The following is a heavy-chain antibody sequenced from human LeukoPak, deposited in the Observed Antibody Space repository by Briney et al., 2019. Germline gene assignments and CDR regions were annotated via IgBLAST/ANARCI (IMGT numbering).Heavy chain of an antibody. Sequence: EASVKVSCKASGGIFSSYTISWVRQAPGQGLEWMGRIIPLLGIANYAQKFQGRVTIIADKSTSTAYMELSSLRSEDTAVYYCARDDADSAYAGGDYWGQGTLVTVSS. V-gene: IGHV1-69*04. D-gene: IGHD5-12*01. CDR3: ARDDADSAYAGGDY. CDR2: IIPLLGIA. CDR1: GGIFSSYT. J-gene: IGHJ4*02.